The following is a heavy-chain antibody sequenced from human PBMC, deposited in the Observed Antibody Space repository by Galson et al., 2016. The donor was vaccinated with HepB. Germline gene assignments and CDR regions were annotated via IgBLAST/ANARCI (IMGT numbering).Heavy chain of an antibody. CDR1: GGSISGYY. V-gene: IGHV4-59*08. CDR2: IYHSGST. CDR3: ARLPPGGRILDS. Sequence: SETLSLTCTVSGGSISGYYWSWIRQPPGKGLEWIGYIYHSGSTNYNPSLKSRVTISVDTSKKQFSLKLSSVTAADTAVYYCARLPPGGRILDSWGQGTLVTVSS. J-gene: IGHJ4*02. D-gene: IGHD2-21*01.